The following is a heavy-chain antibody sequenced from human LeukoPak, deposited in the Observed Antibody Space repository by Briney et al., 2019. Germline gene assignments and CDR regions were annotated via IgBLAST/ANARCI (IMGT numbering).Heavy chain of an antibody. V-gene: IGHV3-20*04. Sequence: GGSLRLSCAASGFTFDGYGMNWVRQAPGKGLEWVSRIYWNGGSTGYADSVKGRFTISRDNSKNTMYLQMNSLRAEDTAVYYCAKRIQSAMAMGYWGQGTLVTVSS. J-gene: IGHJ4*02. CDR1: GFTFDGYG. D-gene: IGHD5-18*01. CDR3: AKRIQSAMAMGY. CDR2: IYWNGGST.